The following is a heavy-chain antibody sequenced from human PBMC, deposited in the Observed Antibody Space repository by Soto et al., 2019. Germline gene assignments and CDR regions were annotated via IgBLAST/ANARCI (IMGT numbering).Heavy chain of an antibody. Sequence: LGESLKIACRCSGYTFTSYSIAWVRQMPVNGPEWLGIIYPSASDNKYSRSLKGRITISTDNSINTPYLQWHSLTAYDTAMYYCARQSSAGGMYSYGMDVWGQGTPVTVSS. CDR2: IYPSASDN. J-gene: IGHJ6*02. CDR1: GYTFTSYS. CDR3: ARQSSAGGMYSYGMDV. V-gene: IGHV5-51*01. D-gene: IGHD6-19*01.